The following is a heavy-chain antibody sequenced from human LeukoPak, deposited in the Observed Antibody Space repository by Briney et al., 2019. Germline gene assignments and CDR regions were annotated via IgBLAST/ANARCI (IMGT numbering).Heavy chain of an antibody. Sequence: ASVKVSCKASGGTFSSYAISWVRQAPGQGLEWMGGIIPIFGTANYAQKFQGRVTITADESTSTAYMELSSLRSEDTAVYYCARVVGGSSYNWFDPWGQGTLVTVSS. V-gene: IGHV1-69*13. D-gene: IGHD2-15*01. CDR2: IIPIFGTA. CDR3: ARVVGGSSYNWFDP. J-gene: IGHJ5*02. CDR1: GGTFSSYA.